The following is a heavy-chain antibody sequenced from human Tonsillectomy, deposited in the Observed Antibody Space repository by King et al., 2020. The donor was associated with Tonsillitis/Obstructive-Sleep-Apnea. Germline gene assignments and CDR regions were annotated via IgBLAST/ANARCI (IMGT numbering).Heavy chain of an antibody. D-gene: IGHD6-19*01. J-gene: IGHJ3*02. CDR2: IYWDDDK. V-gene: IGHV2-5*02. CDR1: GFSLSTSGVG. CDR3: AHGAVAGHGVDAFDI. Sequence: LTLKESGPTLVKPTQTLTLTCTFSGFSLSTSGVGVGWIRQPPGKALECLALIYWDDDKRYSPSLKSRLTITKDTSKSQVVLTMTNMDPVDTATYYCAHGAVAGHGVDAFDIWGQGTMVTVSS.